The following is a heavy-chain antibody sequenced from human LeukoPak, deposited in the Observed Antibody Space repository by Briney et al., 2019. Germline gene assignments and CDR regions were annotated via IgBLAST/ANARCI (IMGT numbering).Heavy chain of an antibody. CDR2: IKSKTDGGTT. Sequence: KPGGSLRLSCAASGFTFSNAWMSWVRQAPGKGLEWVGRIKSKTDGGTTDYAAPVKGRFAISRDDSKNTLYLQMNSLKTEDTAVYYCATVFSGGISDYWGQGTLVTVSS. CDR1: GFTFSNAW. V-gene: IGHV3-15*01. J-gene: IGHJ4*02. CDR3: ATVFSGGISDY. D-gene: IGHD1-14*01.